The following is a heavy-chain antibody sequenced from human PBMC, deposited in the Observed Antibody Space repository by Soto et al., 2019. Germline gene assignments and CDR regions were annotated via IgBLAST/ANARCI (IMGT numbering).Heavy chain of an antibody. Sequence: PGESLKISCAASGFTFDDYGMSWVRQAPGKGLEWVSGINWNGGSTGYADSVKGRFTISRDNAKNSLYLQMNSLRAEDTALYYCARAGTYYYGSGSPYWGQGTLVTVSS. CDR1: GFTFDDYG. J-gene: IGHJ4*02. V-gene: IGHV3-20*04. CDR3: ARAGTYYYGSGSPY. D-gene: IGHD3-10*01. CDR2: INWNGGST.